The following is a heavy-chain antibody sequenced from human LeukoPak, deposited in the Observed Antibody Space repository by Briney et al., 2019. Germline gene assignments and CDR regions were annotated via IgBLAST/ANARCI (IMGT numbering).Heavy chain of an antibody. J-gene: IGHJ4*02. CDR2: IFYSGSP. D-gene: IGHD2-2*01. CDR3: ARLKGVPAADY. V-gene: IGHV4-39*01. CDR1: GGSISSTSYY. Sequence: ETLSLTCTVSGGSISSTSYYWGWIRQPPGKGLEWIGSIFYSGSPYYNPSLKSRVTISVDTAKNQFSLRLTSVTAADTAVYYCARLKGVPAADYWGQGTLVSVSS.